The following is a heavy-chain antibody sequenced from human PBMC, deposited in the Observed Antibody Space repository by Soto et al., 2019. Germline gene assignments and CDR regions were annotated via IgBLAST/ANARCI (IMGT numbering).Heavy chain of an antibody. V-gene: IGHV1-58*01. J-gene: IGHJ4*02. D-gene: IGHD1-20*01. CDR1: GFTFTSSA. CDR2: IVVGSGNT. CDR3: AAERYNWNDGFDY. Sequence: SVKVSCKASGFTFTSSAVQWVRQARGQRLEWIGWIVVGSGNTNYAQKFQERVTITRDMSTSTAYMELSSLRSEDTAVYYCAAERYNWNDGFDYWGQGTLVTVSS.